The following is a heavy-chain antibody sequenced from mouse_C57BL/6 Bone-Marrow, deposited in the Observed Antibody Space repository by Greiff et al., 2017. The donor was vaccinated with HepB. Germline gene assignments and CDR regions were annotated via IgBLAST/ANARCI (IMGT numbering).Heavy chain of an antibody. CDR3: ARRYYYGSSHWYFDV. J-gene: IGHJ1*03. V-gene: IGHV1-20*01. Sequence: EVKLQESGPELVKPGDSVKISCKASGYSFTGYFMNWVMQSHGKSLEWIGRINPYNGDTFYNQKFKGKATLTVDKSSSTAHMELRSLTSEDSAVYYCARRYYYGSSHWYFDVWGTGTTVTVSS. D-gene: IGHD1-1*01. CDR1: GYSFTGYF. CDR2: INPYNGDT.